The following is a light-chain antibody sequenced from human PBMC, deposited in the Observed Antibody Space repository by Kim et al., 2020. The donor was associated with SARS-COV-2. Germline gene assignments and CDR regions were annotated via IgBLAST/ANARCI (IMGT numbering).Light chain of an antibody. J-gene: IGKJ2*01. Sequence: EIVLTQSPGTLSLSPGEGATLSCRASQSVSSNYLAWYQQKRGRPPRLLIYGASSRAAGIPDRFSGSASGTDFTLTISRLEPEDFAVYYCQQYGNSSYTFGQGTKLEI. CDR2: GAS. CDR1: QSVSSNY. CDR3: QQYGNSSYT. V-gene: IGKV3-20*01.